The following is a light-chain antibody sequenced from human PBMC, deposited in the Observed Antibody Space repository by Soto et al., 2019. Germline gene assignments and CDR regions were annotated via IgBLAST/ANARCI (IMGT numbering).Light chain of an antibody. CDR2: GAS. Sequence: EIVLTQSPGTLSLSPGERATLSCRASQSVTSNYLAWYQQKPGQAPRLLISGASSRATGIPDRFSGSGSGTDCTRTISRLEPEDVAVYYCQQYGSSPQTFGQGTKVEIK. CDR3: QQYGSSPQT. J-gene: IGKJ1*01. CDR1: QSVTSNY. V-gene: IGKV3-20*01.